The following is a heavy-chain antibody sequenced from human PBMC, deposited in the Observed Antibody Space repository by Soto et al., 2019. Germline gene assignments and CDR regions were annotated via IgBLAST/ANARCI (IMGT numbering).Heavy chain of an antibody. Sequence: ASVKVSCKASGYTFTSDGISWVRQAPGQRLEGMGWINACNGNTKYSQKFQGRVTITRDTSASTAYMELSSLRSEDTAVYYCARGITLPTPLDYWGQGTLVTVSS. J-gene: IGHJ4*02. CDR2: INACNGNT. CDR3: ARGITLPTPLDY. D-gene: IGHD1-20*01. CDR1: GYTFTSDG. V-gene: IGHV1-3*01.